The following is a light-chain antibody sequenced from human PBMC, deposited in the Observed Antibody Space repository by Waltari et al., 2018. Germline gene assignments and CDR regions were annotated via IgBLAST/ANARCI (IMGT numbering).Light chain of an antibody. V-gene: IGLV1-47*01. CDR1: SSNIGSYF. Sequence: QSVLTQPPSASGTPGQRVTISCSGSSSNIGSYFVSWYHQPPGTAPKLLIYRNNQRPSGVPDRFSGSTSGTSASLAISGLRSEDEADYYCVVWDDSLSGRVFGGGTKLTVL. J-gene: IGLJ3*02. CDR2: RNN. CDR3: VVWDDSLSGRV.